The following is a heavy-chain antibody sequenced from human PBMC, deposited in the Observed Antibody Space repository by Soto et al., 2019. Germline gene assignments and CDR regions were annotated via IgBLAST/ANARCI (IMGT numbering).Heavy chain of an antibody. V-gene: IGHV4-4*07. Sequence: SATLYLTCIVSGVSVRSYTWSWVRQPANKGLEWIGRVFSSVSATYNPSLKSRVSISMDTPENRISLKLDSVTAADASVYFCARDGMTTGDTWGPGTLVTVS. CDR1: GVSVRSYT. J-gene: IGHJ4*02. CDR2: VFSSVSA. CDR3: ARDGMTTGDT. D-gene: IGHD2-21*02.